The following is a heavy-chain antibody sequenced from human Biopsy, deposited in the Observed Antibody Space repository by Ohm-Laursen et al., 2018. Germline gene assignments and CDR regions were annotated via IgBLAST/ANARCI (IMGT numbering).Heavy chain of an antibody. CDR2: IVPILGHL. J-gene: IGHJ4*02. V-gene: IGHV1-69*10. D-gene: IGHD3-3*01. CDR3: AADADGYYTEFDY. CDR1: GGPPTNYA. Sequence: VNLSRKASGGPPTNYAFSWVRQAPGQGLEWVGRIVPILGHLNYAQRFQGRVSITADKSTTYVYMELSRLTSGDTAVYYCAADADGYYTEFDYWGPGTLVTVSS.